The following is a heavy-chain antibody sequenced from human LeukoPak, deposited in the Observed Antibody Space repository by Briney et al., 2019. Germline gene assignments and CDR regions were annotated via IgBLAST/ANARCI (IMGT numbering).Heavy chain of an antibody. Sequence: GGSLRLSCAASGFAFSSYSMNWVRQAPGKGLEWVAVISYDGSNKYYADSVKGRFTISRDNSKNTLYLQMNSLRAEDTAVYYCAREGRQWLVLGWFDPWGQGTLVTVSS. CDR3: AREGRQWLVLGWFDP. V-gene: IGHV3-30*03. CDR1: GFAFSSYS. D-gene: IGHD6-19*01. CDR2: ISYDGSNK. J-gene: IGHJ5*02.